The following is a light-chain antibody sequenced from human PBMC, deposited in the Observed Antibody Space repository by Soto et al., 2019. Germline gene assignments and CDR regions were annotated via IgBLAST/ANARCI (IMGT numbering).Light chain of an antibody. CDR1: QSVNIN. J-gene: IGKJ4*01. V-gene: IGKV3-15*01. CDR2: GAS. Sequence: EIVMTQSPATLSVSPGERATLSCRASQSVNINLAWYQQKPGQAPRLLIYGASTRATGIPARFSGTGSGTEFTLTISSLQSEDFAVYHCQQYNNWPLTFGGGTNVDIK. CDR3: QQYNNWPLT.